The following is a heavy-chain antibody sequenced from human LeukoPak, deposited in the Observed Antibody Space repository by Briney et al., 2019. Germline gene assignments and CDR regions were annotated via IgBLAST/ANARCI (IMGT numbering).Heavy chain of an antibody. CDR1: GGSISSRSYY. Sequence: ETLSLTCTVSGGSISSRSYYWGWIRQPPGKGLEWIGSIYYSGSSYYNPSLKSRVTISVHTSKNQFSLKLSSVTAADTAVYYCARHVDTATDYFDYWGQGTLVTVSS. CDR2: IYYSGSS. D-gene: IGHD5-18*01. CDR3: ARHVDTATDYFDY. J-gene: IGHJ4*02. V-gene: IGHV4-39*01.